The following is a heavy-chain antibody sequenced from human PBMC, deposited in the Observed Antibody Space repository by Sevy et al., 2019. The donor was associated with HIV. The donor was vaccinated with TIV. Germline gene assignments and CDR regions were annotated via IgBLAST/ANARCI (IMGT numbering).Heavy chain of an antibody. CDR3: ARVVEPAGIDPYYYGVDV. Sequence: ASVKVSCKASGYTFTDYYIHWVRQAPGQGLEWMGWINPKSGGTNYAQKFHGRVTMTRDTSISTAYMELSRLRSDDTAVYYCARVVEPAGIDPYYYGVDVWGPGGTVTVS. J-gene: IGHJ6*02. CDR1: GYTFTDYY. CDR2: INPKSGGT. V-gene: IGHV1-2*02. D-gene: IGHD2-2*02.